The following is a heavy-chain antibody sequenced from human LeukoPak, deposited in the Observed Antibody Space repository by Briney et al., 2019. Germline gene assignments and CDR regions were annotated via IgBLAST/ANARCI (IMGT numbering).Heavy chain of an antibody. D-gene: IGHD4-17*01. J-gene: IGHJ6*02. V-gene: IGHV5-10-1*01. CDR1: GYIFTSYW. CDR2: IDPSDSYT. Sequence: RGESLKISCKGSGYIFTSYWITWVRQMPGKGLEWMGRIDPSDSYTNYSPSFQGHVTISADKSISTAYLQWSSLKASDTAMYYCATVTTIYYYYGMDVWGQGTTVTVSS. CDR3: ATVTTIYYYYGMDV.